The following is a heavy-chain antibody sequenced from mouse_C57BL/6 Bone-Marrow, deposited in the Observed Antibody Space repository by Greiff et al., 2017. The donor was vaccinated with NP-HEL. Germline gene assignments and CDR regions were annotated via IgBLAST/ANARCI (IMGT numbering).Heavy chain of an antibody. Sequence: EVKLVESGGGLVQPKGSLKLSCAASGFTFNTYAMHWVRQAPGKGLESVARIRSKSSNYATYYADSVKDRFTISRDDSQSMLYLQMNNLKTEDTAMYYCVRDPFYGSSYDWYFDVWGTGTTVTVSS. V-gene: IGHV10-3*01. J-gene: IGHJ1*03. CDR2: IRSKSSNYAT. CDR1: GFTFNTYA. D-gene: IGHD1-1*01. CDR3: VRDPFYGSSYDWYFDV.